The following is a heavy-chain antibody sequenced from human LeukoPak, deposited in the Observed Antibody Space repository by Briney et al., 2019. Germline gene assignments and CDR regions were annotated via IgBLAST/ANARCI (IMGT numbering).Heavy chain of an antibody. V-gene: IGHV3-48*01. CDR2: ISSSSTTI. CDR3: TGVLYSSGWYGDHY. J-gene: IGHJ4*02. CDR1: GFTFSTYS. D-gene: IGHD6-19*01. Sequence: GGSLRLSCAGTGFTFSTYSMNWVRQAPGKGLEWLSYISSSSTTIYYADSVQGRFTISRDNAKNSLYLQMNSLRVEDTAVYYCTGVLYSSGWYGDHYWGQGALVTVSS.